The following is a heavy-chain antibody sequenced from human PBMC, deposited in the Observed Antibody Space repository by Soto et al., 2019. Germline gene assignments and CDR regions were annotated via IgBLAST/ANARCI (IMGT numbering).Heavy chain of an antibody. Sequence: QVQLVESGGGVVQPGRSLRLSCAASGFTFSSYAMHWVRQAPGKGLEWVAVISCDGSNKYYADSVKGRFTISRDNSKNPLYLQMNSLTTEDTAVYYCARDRLRYNWNDFPYYYYGMDVWGQGNTVTVSS. CDR2: ISCDGSNK. J-gene: IGHJ6*02. CDR3: ARDRLRYNWNDFPYYYYGMDV. CDR1: GFTFSSYA. D-gene: IGHD1-1*01. V-gene: IGHV3-30-3*01.